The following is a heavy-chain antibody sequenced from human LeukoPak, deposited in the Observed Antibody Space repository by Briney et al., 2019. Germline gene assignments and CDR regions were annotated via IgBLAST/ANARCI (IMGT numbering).Heavy chain of an antibody. CDR1: GFTFSSYG. J-gene: IGHJ4*02. V-gene: IGHV3-23*01. CDR3: AKDQGRGLGSYSWGNFDY. D-gene: IGHD3-10*01. CDR2: ISGSGGST. Sequence: GGSLRLSCAASGFTFSSYGMSWVRQARGKGLEWVSAISGSGGSTYYADSVRGRFTISRDNSKNTLYLEMNSLRAEDTPVYYCAKDQGRGLGSYSWGNFDYWGQGTLVSVSS.